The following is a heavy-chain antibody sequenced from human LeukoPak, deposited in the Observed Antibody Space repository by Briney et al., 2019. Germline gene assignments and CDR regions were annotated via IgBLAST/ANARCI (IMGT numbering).Heavy chain of an antibody. Sequence: SETLSLTCAVSGYSISSGYYWGWIRQPPGKGLEWIGSIYHSGSTYYSPSLKSRVTISVDTSKNHFSLKLTSVTAADTAVYYCARAPRAYYDSSGYHGWFDPWGQGTLVTVSS. CDR2: IYHSGST. J-gene: IGHJ5*02. CDR1: GYSISSGYY. V-gene: IGHV4-38-2*01. CDR3: ARAPRAYYDSSGYHGWFDP. D-gene: IGHD3-22*01.